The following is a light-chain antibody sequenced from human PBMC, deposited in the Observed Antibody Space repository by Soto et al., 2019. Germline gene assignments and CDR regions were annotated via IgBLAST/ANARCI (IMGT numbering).Light chain of an antibody. J-gene: IGLJ3*02. CDR1: SSNIGNNY. CDR2: DNN. V-gene: IGLV1-51*01. CDR3: ATWDSSLSAVV. Sequence: QAVVTQPPSVSAAPGQKVTISCSGSSSNIGNNYVSWYQQFPGTAPKLLIFDNNKRSSVIPDRFSGSKSGTSATLGITGLQTGDEADYYCATWDSSLSAVVFGGGTKLTVL.